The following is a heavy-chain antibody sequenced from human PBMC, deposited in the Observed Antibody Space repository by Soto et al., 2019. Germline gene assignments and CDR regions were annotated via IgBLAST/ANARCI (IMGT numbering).Heavy chain of an antibody. J-gene: IGHJ5*02. CDR3: PRRGGESGGDDP. D-gene: IGHD2-21*01. Sequence: GESLKISCKGSGYSFTSYWISWVRQMPGKGLEWMGRIDPSDSYTNYSPSFQGHVTISADRSISTAYLQWSSLKASDTAMYYCPRRGGESGGDDPWGQGTLVTVSS. CDR1: GYSFTSYW. CDR2: IDPSDSYT. V-gene: IGHV5-10-1*01.